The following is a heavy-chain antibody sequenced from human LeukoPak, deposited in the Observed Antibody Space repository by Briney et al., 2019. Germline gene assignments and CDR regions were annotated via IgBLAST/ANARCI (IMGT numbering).Heavy chain of an antibody. CDR1: GYTFTSYY. CDR3: ARGLQENLAWLTAFSAFDI. D-gene: IGHD6-19*01. J-gene: IGHJ3*02. Sequence: EASVKVSCKASGYTFTSYYMHWVRQAPGQGLEWMGIINPSGGSTSYAQKFQGRVTMTTDTSTSTAYMELRSLRSDDTAVYYCARGLQENLAWLTAFSAFDIWGQGTMVTVSS. CDR2: INPSGGST. V-gene: IGHV1-46*01.